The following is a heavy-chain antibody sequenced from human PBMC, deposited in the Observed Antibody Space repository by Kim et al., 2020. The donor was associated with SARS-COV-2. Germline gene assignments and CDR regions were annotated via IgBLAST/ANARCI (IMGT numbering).Heavy chain of an antibody. CDR1: GFTFSSYA. V-gene: IGHV3-30*04. J-gene: IGHJ6*02. CDR2: ITNNGSTI. D-gene: IGHD3-10*01. Sequence: GGSLRLSCAASGFTFSSYAMNWVRQAPGKGLEWVAFITNNGSTIYYADSVKGRFTISRDNAKNTLYLQMNSLRDEDTAVYYCARDGPIGGALLWFGVVLKHGMDAWGQGTPVTVSS. CDR3: ARDGPIGGALLWFGVVLKHGMDA.